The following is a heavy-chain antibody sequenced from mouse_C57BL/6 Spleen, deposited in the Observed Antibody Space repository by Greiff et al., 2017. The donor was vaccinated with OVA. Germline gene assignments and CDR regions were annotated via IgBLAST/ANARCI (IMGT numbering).Heavy chain of an antibody. CDR2: IDPNSGGT. D-gene: IGHD1-1*01. CDR3: ARGYGSSPFAY. Sequence: QVQLQQSGAELVKPGASVKLSCKASGYTFTSYWMHWVTPLPFLFLDWIGRIDPNSGGTKYNEKFKSKATLTVDKPSSTAYMQLSSLTSEDSAVYYCARGYGSSPFAYWGQGTLVTVSA. J-gene: IGHJ3*01. CDR1: GYTFTSYW. V-gene: IGHV1-72*01.